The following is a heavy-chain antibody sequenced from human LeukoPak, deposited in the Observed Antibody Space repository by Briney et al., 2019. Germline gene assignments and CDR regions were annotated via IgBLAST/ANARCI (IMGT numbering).Heavy chain of an antibody. Sequence: SGTLSLTCTVSGDSITSPNSYWGWIRQPPGKRLEWIGSIYYSGSSYYNPSLQSRVTISVDTSKNLFSVNLTSVTAADTAIYYCARRVLPNSLGGTSRYRGYFDYWGQGTLVTVSS. CDR1: GDSITSPNSY. CDR3: ARRVLPNSLGGTSRYRGYFDY. CDR2: IYYSGSS. J-gene: IGHJ4*02. D-gene: IGHD3-16*02. V-gene: IGHV4-39*01.